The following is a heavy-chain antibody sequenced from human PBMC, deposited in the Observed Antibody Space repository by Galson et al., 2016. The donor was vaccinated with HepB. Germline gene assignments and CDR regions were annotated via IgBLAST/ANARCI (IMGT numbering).Heavy chain of an antibody. V-gene: IGHV3-21*01. Sequence: SLRLSCAASGFTFSNYSMNWVRQAPGKGLEWVSSISGISTYIYYADSVEGRFTISRDNTKNSLYLQMNSLRAEDTAVYYCAREEIVVAGTVWFDPWGQGTLVTVSS. J-gene: IGHJ5*02. CDR2: ISGISTYI. CDR3: AREEIVVAGTVWFDP. D-gene: IGHD6-19*01. CDR1: GFTFSNYS.